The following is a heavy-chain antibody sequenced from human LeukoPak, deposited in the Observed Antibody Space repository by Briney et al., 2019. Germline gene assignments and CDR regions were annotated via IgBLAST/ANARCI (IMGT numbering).Heavy chain of an antibody. Sequence: ASVKVSCKASGGTFSSYAISWVRQAPGQGLEWMGGIIPIFGTANYAQKFQGRVTITADEPTSTAYMELSSLRSEDAAVYFCARVSIAARLNYYYGMDVWGQGTTVTVSS. D-gene: IGHD6-6*01. CDR2: IIPIFGTA. J-gene: IGHJ6*02. CDR3: ARVSIAARLNYYYGMDV. CDR1: GGTFSSYA. V-gene: IGHV1-69*13.